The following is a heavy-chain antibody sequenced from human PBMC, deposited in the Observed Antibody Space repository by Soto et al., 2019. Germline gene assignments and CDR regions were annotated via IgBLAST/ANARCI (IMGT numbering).Heavy chain of an antibody. V-gene: IGHV1-18*04. J-gene: IGHJ4*02. CDR3: ATDEKDDCSSINCHYFDH. Sequence: QVHLVQSGAEVKKPGASVKVSCKAVGISYGISWVRQAPGQGLEWMGWISLHNGGTNNAPNLQGRITMTTDTSTSTTYMELRSLRSDDTAVYYCATDEKDDCSSINCHYFDHWGQGTLVTVSS. CDR1: GISYG. D-gene: IGHD2-15*01. CDR2: ISLHNGGT.